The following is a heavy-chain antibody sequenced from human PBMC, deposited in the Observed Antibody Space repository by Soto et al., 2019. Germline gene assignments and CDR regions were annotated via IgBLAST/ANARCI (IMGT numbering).Heavy chain of an antibody. Sequence: QVQLVQSGAEVKKPGSSVKVSCKASGGTFSSYAISWVRQAPGQGLEWMGGIIAIFGTANYAQKFQGRVTTTANESTSTSYMELCSLRSEDTAVYYCASAAAGTVGKNWFDPWGQGTLVTVSS. J-gene: IGHJ5*02. D-gene: IGHD6-13*01. CDR2: IIAIFGTA. CDR3: ASAAAGTVGKNWFDP. V-gene: IGHV1-69*12. CDR1: GGTFSSYA.